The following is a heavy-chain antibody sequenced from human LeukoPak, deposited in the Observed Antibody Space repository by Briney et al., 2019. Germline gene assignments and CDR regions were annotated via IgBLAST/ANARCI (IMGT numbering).Heavy chain of an antibody. D-gene: IGHD4-17*01. Sequence: GGSLRLSCAASGFTFSGSAIHWVRQASGKGLEWVGRIRSKANSYATAFPASVEGRFTISRDDSKNTAFLQMNSLKTEDTALYYCTYPGGDYVSGALSYWGLGTLVTVSS. CDR1: GFTFSGSA. V-gene: IGHV3-73*01. J-gene: IGHJ4*02. CDR2: IRSKANSYAT. CDR3: TYPGGDYVSGALSY.